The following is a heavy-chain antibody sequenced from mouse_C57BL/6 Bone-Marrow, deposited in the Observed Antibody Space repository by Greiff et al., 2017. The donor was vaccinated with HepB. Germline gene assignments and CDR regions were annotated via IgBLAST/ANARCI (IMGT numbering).Heavy chain of an antibody. J-gene: IGHJ3*01. CDR3: ARGGDGYYGFAY. CDR2: INPNNGGN. V-gene: IGHV1-18*01. CDR1: GYTFTDYN. D-gene: IGHD2-3*01. Sequence: EVQLQQSGPELVKPGASVKIPCKASGYTFTDYNMDWVKQSHGKSLEWIGDINPNNGGNIYNQKFKGKATLTVDKSASTAYMELRSLTSEDTAVYYCARGGDGYYGFAYWGQGTLVTVSA.